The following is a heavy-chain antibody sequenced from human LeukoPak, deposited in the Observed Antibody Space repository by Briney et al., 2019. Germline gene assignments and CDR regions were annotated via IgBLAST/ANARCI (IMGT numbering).Heavy chain of an antibody. Sequence: ASVKVSCKASGYTFTSYYMHWVRQAPGQGLEWMGIINPSGGSTSYAQKFQGRVTMTRDMSTSTVYMELRSLRSDDTAVYYCARGPIIDIVVIPAAADYYHMDVWGKGTTVTVSS. CDR1: GYTFTSYY. CDR2: INPSGGST. J-gene: IGHJ6*03. V-gene: IGHV1-46*01. CDR3: ARGPIIDIVVIPAAADYYHMDV. D-gene: IGHD2-2*01.